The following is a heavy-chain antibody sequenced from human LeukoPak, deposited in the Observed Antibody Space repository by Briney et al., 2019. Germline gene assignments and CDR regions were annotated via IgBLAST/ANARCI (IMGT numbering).Heavy chain of an antibody. CDR1: GGSISSSSYY. CDR3: ARHGGCSSTSCYLFDY. D-gene: IGHD2-2*01. CDR2: IYYSGST. Sequence: SETLSLTCTVSGGSISSSSYYWGWIRQPPGKGLEWIGSIYYSGSTYYNPSLKSRVTISVDTSKNQFSLKLSSVTAADTAVYYCARHGGCSSTSCYLFDYWGQGTLVTVSS. J-gene: IGHJ4*02. V-gene: IGHV4-39*01.